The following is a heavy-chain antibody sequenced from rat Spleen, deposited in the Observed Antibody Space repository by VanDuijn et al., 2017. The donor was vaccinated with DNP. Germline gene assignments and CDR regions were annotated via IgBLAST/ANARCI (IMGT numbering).Heavy chain of an antibody. CDR3: VRPSYYYGSYPAY. D-gene: IGHD1-2*01. Sequence: EVQLVESGGDLVQPGRSLTLSCVASGFTFNNYWMAWIRQVPGKGLEWVASITRSGGSPFYPDSVKDRFTISRDNAKNTLYLQMSSLRSEDTATYYCVRPSYYYGSYPAYWGQGVMVTVSS. CDR1: GFTFNNYW. CDR2: ITRSGGSP. J-gene: IGHJ2*01. V-gene: IGHV5-31*01.